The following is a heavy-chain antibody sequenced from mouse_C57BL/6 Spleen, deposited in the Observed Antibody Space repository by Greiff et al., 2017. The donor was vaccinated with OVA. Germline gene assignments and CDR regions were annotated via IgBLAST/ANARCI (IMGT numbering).Heavy chain of an antibody. CDR3: ARRGPDYYGSLYYYAMDY. J-gene: IGHJ4*01. D-gene: IGHD1-1*01. CDR1: GYTFTSYW. CDR2: INPSNGGT. Sequence: VQLQQPGTELVKPGASVKLSCKASGYTFTSYWMHWVKQRPGQGLEWIGNINPSNGGTNYNEKFKSKATLTVDKSSSTAYMQLSSLTSEDSAVYYCARRGPDYYGSLYYYAMDYWGQGTSVTVSS. V-gene: IGHV1-53*01.